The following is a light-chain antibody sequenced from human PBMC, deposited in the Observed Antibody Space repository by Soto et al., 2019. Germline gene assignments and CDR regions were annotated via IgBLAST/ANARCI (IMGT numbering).Light chain of an antibody. Sequence: EIVLTQSPVTLSMSPGERATLSCRASQSVRSNCLAWYQHKPGQAPRLLIYGTSSRATDIPDRFTGSGSGTDFTLIINRLEPEDVAIYYCQQYGGSPRITFGQGTRLEIK. V-gene: IGKV3-20*01. CDR2: GTS. CDR3: QQYGGSPRIT. J-gene: IGKJ5*01. CDR1: QSVRSNC.